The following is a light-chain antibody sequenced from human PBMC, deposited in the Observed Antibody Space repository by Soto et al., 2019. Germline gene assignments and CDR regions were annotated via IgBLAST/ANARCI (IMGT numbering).Light chain of an antibody. CDR2: GAS. CDR1: QSVSSN. J-gene: IGKJ1*01. Sequence: EIVMTQSPATLSVSPGERATLSCRASQSVSSNLAWYQQKPGQAPSLLIYGASTRATGTPARFSGSGSGTEFTLTIRSLESEDVATYYCQQSYSTLWTFGQGTKV. V-gene: IGKV3-15*01. CDR3: QQSYSTLWT.